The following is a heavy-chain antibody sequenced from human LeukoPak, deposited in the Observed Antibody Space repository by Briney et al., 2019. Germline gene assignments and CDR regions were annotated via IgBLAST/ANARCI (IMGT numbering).Heavy chain of an antibody. Sequence: PSETLSLTCAVYGGSFSGYYWSWIRQPPGKGLEWIGEINHSGSTNYNPSLKSRVTISVDTSKNQFSLKLSSVTAADTAVYYCARGPNLSVLRYFDWLSKAQGEGGLAFNYYYGMDVWGQGTTVTVSS. J-gene: IGHJ6*02. CDR3: ARGPNLSVLRYFDWLSKAQGEGGLAFNYYYGMDV. V-gene: IGHV4-34*01. CDR2: INHSGST. CDR1: GGSFSGYY. D-gene: IGHD3-9*01.